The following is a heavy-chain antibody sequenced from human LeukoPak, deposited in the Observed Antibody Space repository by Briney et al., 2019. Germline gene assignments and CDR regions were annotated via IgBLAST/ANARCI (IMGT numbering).Heavy chain of an antibody. V-gene: IGHV3-7*01. CDR1: GFTFSSYW. CDR3: ARDDPYGGRPKAFDI. CDR2: IKQDGSEK. D-gene: IGHD4-23*01. Sequence: GGSLRLSCAASGFTFSSYWMSWVRQAPGKGLEWVANIKQDGSEKYYVDSVKGRFTISRDNAKNSLYLQMNSLRAEDTAVYYCARDDPYGGRPKAFDIWGQGTMVTVSS. J-gene: IGHJ3*02.